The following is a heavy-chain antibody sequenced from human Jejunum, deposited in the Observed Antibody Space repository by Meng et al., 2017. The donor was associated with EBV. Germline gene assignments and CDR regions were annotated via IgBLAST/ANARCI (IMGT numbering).Heavy chain of an antibody. CDR3: ARDQGRDYDSSTYCTH. CDR2: IIPIFGRT. CDR1: GGTFSSYV. J-gene: IGHJ4*02. V-gene: IGHV1-69*06. Sequence: QVHLVSLGAEVNKPGSSVKVSCKASGGTFSSYVNNWVRQAPGQGLEWMGGIIPIFGRTNYALEFQDRVTITADKFTSTVYMEMSSLKSEDTAVYYCARDQGRDYDSSTYCTHWGRGTLVTVSS. D-gene: IGHD3-22*01.